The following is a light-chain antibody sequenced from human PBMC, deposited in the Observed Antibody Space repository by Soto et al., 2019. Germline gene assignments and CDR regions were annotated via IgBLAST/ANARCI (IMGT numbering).Light chain of an antibody. CDR3: QQYAGSPYT. J-gene: IGKJ2*01. V-gene: IGKV3-20*01. CDR2: DVS. Sequence: EIVLTQSPGTLSLSPGERATLSCRASQSVSSSYLAWYQQKPGQAPRLLIYDVSYRTTGIPDRFSGSGSGTDFTLTISRLEPEDFAVYYCQQYAGSPYTYGQGTRLEIK. CDR1: QSVSSSY.